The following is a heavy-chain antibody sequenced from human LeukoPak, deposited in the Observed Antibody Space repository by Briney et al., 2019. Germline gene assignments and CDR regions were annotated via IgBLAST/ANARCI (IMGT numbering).Heavy chain of an antibody. V-gene: IGHV3-23*01. D-gene: IGHD5-18*01. CDR1: GFTFTSSA. Sequence: GGSLRLSCAASGFTFTSSAMSWVRQAPGKGLEWVSTISASGTSTYYADSVKGRFTVSRDNSKNTLYLQMNSLRAEDRAVYYCAKDVTWVQLCLDYWGQGTLVTVSS. CDR3: AKDVTWVQLCLDY. J-gene: IGHJ4*02. CDR2: ISASGTST.